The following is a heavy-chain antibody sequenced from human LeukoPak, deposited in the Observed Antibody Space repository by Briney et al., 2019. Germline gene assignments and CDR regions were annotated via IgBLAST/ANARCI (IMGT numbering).Heavy chain of an antibody. CDR2: IRYDGSNK. D-gene: IGHD3-3*01. J-gene: IGHJ4*02. CDR3: AKDSRYDFWSGTHFDY. Sequence: GGSLRLSCAASGFTFSSYGMHWVRQAPGKGLEWVAFIRYDGSNKYYADSVKGRFTISRDNSKNTLYLQMNSPRAEDTAVYYCAKDSRYDFWSGTHFDYWGQGTLVTVSS. V-gene: IGHV3-30*02. CDR1: GFTFSSYG.